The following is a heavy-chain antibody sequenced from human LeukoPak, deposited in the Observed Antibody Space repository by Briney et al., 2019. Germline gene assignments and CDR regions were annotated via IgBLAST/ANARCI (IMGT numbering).Heavy chain of an antibody. CDR1: GYTFTGYY. Sequence: ASVKVSCKASGYTFTGYYMHWVRQAPGQGLEWMGWINPNSGGTNYAQKFQGRVTMTRDTSISTAYMELSRLRSDDTAVYYCARDPLKSSIAAAGTWWFDPWAREPWSPSPQ. CDR3: ARDPLKSSIAAAGTWWFDP. J-gene: IGHJ5*02. CDR2: INPNSGGT. D-gene: IGHD6-13*01. V-gene: IGHV1-2*02.